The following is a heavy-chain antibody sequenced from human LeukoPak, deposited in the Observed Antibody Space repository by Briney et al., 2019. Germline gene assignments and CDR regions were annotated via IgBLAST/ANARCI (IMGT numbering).Heavy chain of an antibody. V-gene: IGHV3-7*01. Sequence: AGGSLRLSCAASGFPFSSYWMGWVRQAPGKGLGWVANIKKDGSEKYYVDSVKGRFTISRDNAKNSLYLQMNSLRAEDTAVYYCARFCSGGSRYYAIDYWGQGTLVTVSS. CDR2: IKKDGSEK. D-gene: IGHD2-15*01. J-gene: IGHJ4*02. CDR1: GFPFSSYW. CDR3: ARFCSGGSRYYAIDY.